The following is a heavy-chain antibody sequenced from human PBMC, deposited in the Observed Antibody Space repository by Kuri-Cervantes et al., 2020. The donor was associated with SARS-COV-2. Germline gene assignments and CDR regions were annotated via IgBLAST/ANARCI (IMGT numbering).Heavy chain of an antibody. V-gene: IGHV3-21*01. CDR3: ARDTYYDFWSGYYPRDAFDI. CDR2: ISSSRNYI. D-gene: IGHD3-3*01. CDR1: GFTFSSYN. J-gene: IGHJ3*02. Sequence: GGSLRLSCAASGFTFSSYNMNWVSQAPGKGLEWVSSISSSRNYIYYADSVRGRFTISRDNAKNSLYLQMNSLRAEDTAVYYCARDTYYDFWSGYYPRDAFDIWGQGTMVTVSS.